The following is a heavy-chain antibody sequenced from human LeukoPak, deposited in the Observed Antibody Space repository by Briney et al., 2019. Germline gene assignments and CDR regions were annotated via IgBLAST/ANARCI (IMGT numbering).Heavy chain of an antibody. CDR2: IYYSGST. J-gene: IGHJ6*03. CDR3: ARGTYDFWSGSLWGYYYYYMDV. CDR1: GGSISSGDYY. V-gene: IGHV4-30-4*08. D-gene: IGHD3-3*01. Sequence: SQTLSLTCTVSGGSISSGDYYWSWIRQPPGKGLEWIGYIYYSGSTYYNPSLKSRVTISVDTSKNQFSLKLSFVTAADTAVYYCARGTYDFWSGSLWGYYYYYMDVWGKGTTVTVSS.